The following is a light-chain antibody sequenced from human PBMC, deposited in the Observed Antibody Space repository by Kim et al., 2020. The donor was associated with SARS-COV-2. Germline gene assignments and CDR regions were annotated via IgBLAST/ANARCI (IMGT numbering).Light chain of an antibody. Sequence: LSPGERATLPCRASQSVTRHLAWYQQKPGQAPRLLIYDASNRATGIPPRFSGSGSGTDFTLTISSLEPEDFAFYYCQQHSNWPLTFGGGTKVDIK. J-gene: IGKJ4*01. V-gene: IGKV3-11*01. CDR2: DAS. CDR1: QSVTRH. CDR3: QQHSNWPLT.